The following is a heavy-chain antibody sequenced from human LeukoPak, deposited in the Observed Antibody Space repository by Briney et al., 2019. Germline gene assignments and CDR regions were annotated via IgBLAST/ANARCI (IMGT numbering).Heavy chain of an antibody. CDR3: ARRSGIAVAGAFDY. Sequence: GGSLRLSCAASGFTFSNYAVRWVRQAPGKGLEWVSGISGSGDSTYYADSVKGRFTISRDNSKNTLYLQMNSLRAEDTAVYYCARRSGIAVAGAFDYWGQGTLVTVSS. CDR2: ISGSGDST. D-gene: IGHD6-19*01. V-gene: IGHV3-23*01. J-gene: IGHJ4*02. CDR1: GFTFSNYA.